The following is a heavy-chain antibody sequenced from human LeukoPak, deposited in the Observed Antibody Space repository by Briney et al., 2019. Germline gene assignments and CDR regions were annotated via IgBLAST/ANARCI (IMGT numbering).Heavy chain of an antibody. CDR3: ASHSGSYYFLDY. CDR1: GGSISSYY. J-gene: IGHJ4*02. CDR2: IYYSGST. V-gene: IGHV4-59*01. Sequence: PSETLSLTCTGSGGSISSYYWSWIRQPPGKGLEWIGYIYYSGSTNYNPSLKSRVTISVDTSKNQFSLKLSSVTAADTAVYYCASHSGSYYFLDYWGQGTLVTVSS. D-gene: IGHD1-26*01.